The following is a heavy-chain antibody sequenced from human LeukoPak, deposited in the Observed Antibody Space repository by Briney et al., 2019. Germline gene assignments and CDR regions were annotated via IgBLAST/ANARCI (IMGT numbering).Heavy chain of an antibody. CDR2: IYHSGST. CDR1: GGSFSGYY. D-gene: IGHD1-26*01. CDR3: ARELTWELLRWFDP. J-gene: IGHJ5*02. V-gene: IGHV4-38-2*02. Sequence: SETLSLTCAVYGGSFSGYYWGWIRQPPGKGLEWIGSIYHSGSTYYNPSLKSRVTISVDTSKNQFSLKLSSVTAADTAVYYCARELTWELLRWFDPWGQGTLVTVSS.